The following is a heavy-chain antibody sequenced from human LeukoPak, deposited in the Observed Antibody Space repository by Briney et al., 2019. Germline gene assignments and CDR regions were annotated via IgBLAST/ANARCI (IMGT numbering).Heavy chain of an antibody. CDR1: GGSFSGYY. V-gene: IGHV4-34*01. D-gene: IGHD3-16*01. J-gene: IGHJ4*02. CDR3: ARVGELGFSY. Sequence: KPSETLSLTCAVYGGSFSGYYWSWIRQPPGKGLEWIGEINHSGSTNYNPSLKSRVTISVDTSKNQSSLKLSSVTAADTAVYYCARVGELGFSYWGQGTLVTVSS. CDR2: INHSGST.